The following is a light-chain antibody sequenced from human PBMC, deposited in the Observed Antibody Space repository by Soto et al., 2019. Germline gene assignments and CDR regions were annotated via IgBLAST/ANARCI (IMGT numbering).Light chain of an antibody. CDR2: AAS. Sequence: DIQMTQSPSSLSASVGDRVTLTCRASQGISNDLAWYQQKPGKVPKLLIYAASTLQSGVPSRFSGSGSGTDFTLTISSLQPEDVATYYCQKSNSAPYTFGQGTKLEIK. CDR1: QGISND. J-gene: IGKJ2*01. V-gene: IGKV1-27*01. CDR3: QKSNSAPYT.